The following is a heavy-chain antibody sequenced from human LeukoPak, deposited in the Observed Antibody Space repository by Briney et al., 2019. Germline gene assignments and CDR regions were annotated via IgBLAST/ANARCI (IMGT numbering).Heavy chain of an antibody. V-gene: IGHV3-15*01. CDR2: IKSKTDGGTT. J-gene: IGHJ4*02. Sequence: GGSLRLSCGGSGFTFSNAWMSWVRQAPGKGLEWVGRIKSKTDGGTTDYAAPVKGRFTISRDDSKNTLYLQMNSLKTEDTAVYYCTTDLGITMIVGFDYWGRGTLVSVSS. CDR1: GFTFSNAW. CDR3: TTDLGITMIVGFDY. D-gene: IGHD3-22*01.